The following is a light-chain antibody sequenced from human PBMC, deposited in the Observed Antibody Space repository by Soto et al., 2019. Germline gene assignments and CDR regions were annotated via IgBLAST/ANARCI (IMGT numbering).Light chain of an antibody. CDR1: QYISSY. CDR3: QQSFSIPIT. J-gene: IGKJ3*01. V-gene: IGKV1-39*01. Sequence: DIQMTQSPSSLSASVGDRVTITCRASQYISSYLNWYQQKPGKPPILLIYAASSLQSGVPSRFSGSGSGADFTLTIYSLQHEDFATYYCQQSFSIPITFGPGTKVDIK. CDR2: AAS.